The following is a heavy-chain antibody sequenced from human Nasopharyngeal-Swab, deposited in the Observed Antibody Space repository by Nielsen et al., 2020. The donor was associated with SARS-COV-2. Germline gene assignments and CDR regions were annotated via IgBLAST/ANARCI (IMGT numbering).Heavy chain of an antibody. CDR2: ISGSDYNT. J-gene: IGHJ4*02. CDR3: ARGGLDSSSWYGYYFDY. V-gene: IGHV3-23*01. CDR1: GFTFRSYA. Sequence: GGSLRLSCAASGFTFRSYAISWVRQAPGKGLEWVSVISGSDYNTYYTDSVRGRFTISRDNSKNTLNLQMNNLRAEDTAVYYCARGGLDSSSWYGYYFDYWGQGTLVTVSS. D-gene: IGHD6-13*01.